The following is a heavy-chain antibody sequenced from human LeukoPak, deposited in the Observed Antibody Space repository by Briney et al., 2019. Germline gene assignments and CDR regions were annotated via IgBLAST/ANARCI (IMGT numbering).Heavy chain of an antibody. CDR3: AEDKEVAAAGTSRFDP. Sequence: GASVKVSCKASGGTFSSYAISWVRQAPGQGLEWMGGIIPIFGTANYAQKFQGRVTITADESTSTAYMELSSLRSEDTAVYYCAEDKEVAAAGTSRFDPWGQGTLVTVSS. D-gene: IGHD6-13*01. CDR2: IIPIFGTA. J-gene: IGHJ5*02. V-gene: IGHV1-69*13. CDR1: GGTFSSYA.